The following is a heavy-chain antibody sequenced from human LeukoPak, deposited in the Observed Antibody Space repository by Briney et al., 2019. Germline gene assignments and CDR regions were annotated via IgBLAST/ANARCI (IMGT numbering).Heavy chain of an antibody. CDR1: GFTFSSYS. J-gene: IGHJ6*02. V-gene: IGHV3-21*01. CDR2: ISSSSYI. CDR3: ARVYCSSTSCPAYYYYGMDV. Sequence: GGSLRLSCAASGFTFSSYSMNWVRQAPGKGLEWVSSISSSSYIYYADSVKGRFTISRDNAKNSLYLQMNSLRAEDTAVYYCARVYCSSTSCPAYYYYGMDVWGQGTTVTVSS. D-gene: IGHD2-2*01.